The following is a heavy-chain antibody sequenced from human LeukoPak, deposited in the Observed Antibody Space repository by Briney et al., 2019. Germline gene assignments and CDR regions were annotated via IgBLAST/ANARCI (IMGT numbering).Heavy chain of an antibody. D-gene: IGHD3-10*01. CDR2: IYYSGST. CDR3: ARNRYYYGSGNYGVPNWFDP. Sequence: PSETLSLTCTVSGGSISSNSYYWGWIRQSPGKGLEWIETIYYSGSTYYSPSLKSRVTISVDTSKNQFSLKLSSVTAADTAMYYCARNRYYYGSGNYGVPNWFDPWGQGTLVTVSS. J-gene: IGHJ5*02. CDR1: GGSISSNSYY. V-gene: IGHV4-39*01.